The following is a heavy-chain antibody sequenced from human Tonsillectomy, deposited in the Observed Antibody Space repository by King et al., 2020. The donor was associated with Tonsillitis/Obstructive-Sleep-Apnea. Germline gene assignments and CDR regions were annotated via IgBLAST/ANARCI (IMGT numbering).Heavy chain of an antibody. D-gene: IGHD3-10*01. CDR3: ARSEMVQVVAYAFDV. J-gene: IGHJ3*01. CDR2: ISAYNGDT. Sequence: QLVQSGAEVKKPGASVKVSCKASGYTFTTYGVSWVRQAPGQGLEWMGWISAYNGDTNYAQKLQGRVTMTTDTSTSTAYMELRSLRSDDEPAVYYCARSEMVQVVAYAFDVWGQGHILTVSS. CDR1: GYTFTTYG. V-gene: IGHV1-18*01.